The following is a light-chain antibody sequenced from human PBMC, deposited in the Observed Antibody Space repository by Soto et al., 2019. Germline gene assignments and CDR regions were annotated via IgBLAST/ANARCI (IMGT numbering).Light chain of an antibody. V-gene: IGKV3-15*01. CDR3: QQYNNWPPWT. CDR2: GAS. Sequence: EIVMTQSSATLSVSPGERATLSCRASQSVSSNLAWYQQKPGQAPRLPIYGASTRATGIPARFSGSGSGTEFTLTISSLQSEDFAVYYCQQYNNWPPWTFGQGTKVDIK. CDR1: QSVSSN. J-gene: IGKJ1*01.